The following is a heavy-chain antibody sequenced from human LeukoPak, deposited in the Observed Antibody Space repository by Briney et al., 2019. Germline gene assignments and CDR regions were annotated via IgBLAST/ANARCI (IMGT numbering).Heavy chain of an antibody. J-gene: IGHJ6*03. CDR3: ASMGVPAALYYYYYMDV. Sequence: PSETLSLTCTVSGGSISSGSYYWSWIRQPAGKGLEWIGRIYTSGSTNYNPSLKSRVTISVDTSKNQFSLKLSSVTAADTAVYYRASMGVPAALYYYYYMDVWGKGTTVTVSS. CDR1: GGSISSGSYY. CDR2: IYTSGST. V-gene: IGHV4-61*02. D-gene: IGHD2-2*01.